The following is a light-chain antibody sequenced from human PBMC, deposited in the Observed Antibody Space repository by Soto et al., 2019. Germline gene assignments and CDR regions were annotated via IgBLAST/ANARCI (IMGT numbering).Light chain of an antibody. CDR3: CSYAGQRV. CDR1: SSVVGNL. CDR2: EVS. Sequence: QSALTQPASVSGSPGQSITLSCTGISSVVGNLVAWYQHHPGKAPKLMIYEVSKRPSGVSNRFSGSKSGNTASLTISGLQAEDEADYYCCSYAGQRVFGGGTKVTVL. J-gene: IGLJ3*02. V-gene: IGLV2-23*02.